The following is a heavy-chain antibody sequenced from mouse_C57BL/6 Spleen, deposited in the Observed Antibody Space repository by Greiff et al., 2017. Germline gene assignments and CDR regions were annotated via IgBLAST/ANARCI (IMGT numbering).Heavy chain of an antibody. D-gene: IGHD2-10*01. J-gene: IGHJ4*01. Sequence: LKESGASVKISCKASGYAFSSYWMNWVKQRPGKGLEWIGQIYPGDGDTNYNGKFKGKATLTADKSSSTAYMQLSSLTSEDSAVYFCASLLSYAMDYWGQGTSVTVSS. CDR3: ASLLSYAMDY. CDR2: IYPGDGDT. V-gene: IGHV1-80*01. CDR1: GYAFSSYW.